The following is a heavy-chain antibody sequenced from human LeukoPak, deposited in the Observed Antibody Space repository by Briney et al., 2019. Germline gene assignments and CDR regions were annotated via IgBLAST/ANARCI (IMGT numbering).Heavy chain of an antibody. CDR2: ISGSGGST. CDR1: GFTFSSYA. Sequence: PGGSLRLSCAASGFTFSSYAMSWVRQAPGKGLEWVSAISGSGGSTYYADSVKGRFTISRDNSKDTLYLQMNSLRAEDTAVYYCAKADYVWGSYHENFDYWGQGTLVTVSS. J-gene: IGHJ4*02. V-gene: IGHV3-23*01. CDR3: AKADYVWGSYHENFDY. D-gene: IGHD3-16*02.